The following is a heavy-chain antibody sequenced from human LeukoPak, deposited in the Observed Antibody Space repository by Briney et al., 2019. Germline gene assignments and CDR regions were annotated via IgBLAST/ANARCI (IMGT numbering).Heavy chain of an antibody. J-gene: IGHJ4*02. CDR1: GGSISSGGYY. CDR2: IYYSGST. Sequence: NPSETLSLTCTVSGGSISSGGYYWSWLRQHPGKGLEWIGYIYYSGSTYYNPSLKSRVTISVDTSKNQFSLKLSSVTAADTAVYYCARASYGSGYDYWGQGTLVTVSS. V-gene: IGHV4-31*03. CDR3: ARASYGSGYDY. D-gene: IGHD5-12*01.